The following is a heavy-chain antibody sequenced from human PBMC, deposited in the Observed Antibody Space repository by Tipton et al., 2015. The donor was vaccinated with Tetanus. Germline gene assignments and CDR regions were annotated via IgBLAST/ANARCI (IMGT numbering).Heavy chain of an antibody. V-gene: IGHV4-30-4*02. D-gene: IGHD3-9*01. J-gene: IGHJ4*02. Sequence: GLVKPSETLSLTCTVSGGSIISADHYWSWIRQPPGKGLEWIGYIYSGTTYYSPSLKSRVTISVDTSNNHFSLKLSSVAAADTAVYYCARATEHDIMTGYDNWGPGTQVTVSS. CDR1: GGSIISADHY. CDR2: IYSGTT. CDR3: ARATEHDIMTGYDN.